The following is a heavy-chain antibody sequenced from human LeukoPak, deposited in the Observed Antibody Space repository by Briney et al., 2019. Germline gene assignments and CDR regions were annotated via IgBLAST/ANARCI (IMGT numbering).Heavy chain of an antibody. CDR2: IFTDGST. CDR3: AKRRGLELLYYYYMDV. J-gene: IGHJ6*03. V-gene: IGHV3-53*01. Sequence: GGSLRLSCAVSGFTFSANYMTWVRQAPGKGLECVSVIFTDGSTHYTDSVKGRFTISRDNSKNTLYLQMNSLRAEDTAVYYCAKRRGLELLYYYYMDVWGKGTTVTVPS. CDR1: GFTFSANY. D-gene: IGHD1-7*01.